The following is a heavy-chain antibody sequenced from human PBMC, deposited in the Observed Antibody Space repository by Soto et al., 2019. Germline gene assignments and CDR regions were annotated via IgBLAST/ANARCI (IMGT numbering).Heavy chain of an antibody. Sequence: TCAVSGDSVSSNSVAWNWIRQSPSRGLEWLGRTYYRSKWYNDYAVSVKSRITINPDTSKNQFSLQLNFVSPEDTAVYYCARRGTGYYFDYWGQGTLVTVSS. J-gene: IGHJ4*02. D-gene: IGHD3-9*01. CDR1: GDSVSSNSVA. CDR2: TYYRSKWYN. CDR3: ARRGTGYYFDY. V-gene: IGHV6-1*01.